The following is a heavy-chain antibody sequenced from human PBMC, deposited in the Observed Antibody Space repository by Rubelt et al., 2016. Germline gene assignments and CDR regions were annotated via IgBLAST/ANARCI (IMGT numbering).Heavy chain of an antibody. CDR3: AMLTNYNWNYVGY. J-gene: IGHJ4*02. CDR2: TSYAGSNK. CDR1: GFNFRDYA. D-gene: IGHD1-20*01. Sequence: QVQLVESGGGVVQPGRSLRLSCAASGFNFRDYAMYWVRQAPGKGLEWVAVTSYAGSNKYYADSVKGRFTISRDNSKKTRYLQMNSLRAEDTAIYYCAMLTNYNWNYVGYWGQGTLVTVSS. V-gene: IGHV3-30*04.